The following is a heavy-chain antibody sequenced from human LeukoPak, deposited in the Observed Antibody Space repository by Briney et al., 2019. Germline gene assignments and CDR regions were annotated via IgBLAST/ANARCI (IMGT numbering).Heavy chain of an antibody. Sequence: SETLSLTCTVSGGSVSSNIYYWNWIRQPPGKGLEWIGYIYYSGSTYYKPSLKSRVTMSVDTSKKQFSLKLTSVTAADTAVYYCARVRGVCSGRSCYEIDSWGQGTLVTVSS. J-gene: IGHJ4*02. CDR2: IYYSGST. D-gene: IGHD2-15*01. CDR1: GGSVSSNIYY. CDR3: ARVRGVCSGRSCYEIDS. V-gene: IGHV4-61*01.